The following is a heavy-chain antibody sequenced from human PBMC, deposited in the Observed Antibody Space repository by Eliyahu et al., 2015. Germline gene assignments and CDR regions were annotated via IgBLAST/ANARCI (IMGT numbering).Heavy chain of an antibody. CDR3: ARGYYYDSSGYYI. J-gene: IGHJ3*02. Sequence: VKVSCKASGYTFTGYYMHWVRQAPGQGLEWMGWINPNSGGTNYAQKFQGRVTMTRDTSISTAYMELSRLRSDDTAVYYCARGYYYDSSGYYIWGQGTMVTVSS. CDR1: GYTFTGYY. D-gene: IGHD3-22*01. CDR2: INPNSGGT. V-gene: IGHV1-2*02.